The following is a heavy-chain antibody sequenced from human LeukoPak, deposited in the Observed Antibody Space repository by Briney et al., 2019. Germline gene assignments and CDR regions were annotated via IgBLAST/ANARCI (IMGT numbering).Heavy chain of an antibody. V-gene: IGHV4-59*08. CDR3: ARHGAFDCSGGSCDPPSFEY. CDR2: IYYGGST. J-gene: IGHJ4*02. Sequence: SETLSLTCTVSGGSISSYYWSWLRQPPGKGLEWIGYIYYGGSTNYNPSLKSRVTISVDTSKNQFSLKRSSVTAADTAVYYCARHGAFDCSGGSCDPPSFEYWGQGTLVTVSS. D-gene: IGHD2-15*01. CDR1: GGSISSYY.